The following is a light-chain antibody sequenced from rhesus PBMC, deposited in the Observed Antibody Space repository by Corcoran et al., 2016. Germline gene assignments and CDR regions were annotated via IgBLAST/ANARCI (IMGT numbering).Light chain of an antibody. V-gene: IGKV1-22*01. Sequence: DIQMTQSPSSLSASVGDTVTITCRASQGISSWLAWYQQKPGKAPKLLIYKASSLQSGVPSRFSGCGSGTDFTLTISSLQSDDFATYYCQQYRSRPPTFGRGTKVEIK. CDR1: QGISSW. CDR2: KAS. J-gene: IGKJ1*01. CDR3: QQYRSRPPT.